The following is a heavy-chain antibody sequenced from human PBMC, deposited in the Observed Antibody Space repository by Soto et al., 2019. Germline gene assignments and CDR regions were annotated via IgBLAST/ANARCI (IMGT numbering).Heavy chain of an antibody. CDR1: GYTFTTYP. CDR2: INSGNGKT. Sequence: QVQLVQSGAEVRKPGASVNVSCKASGYTFTTYPIHWVRQAPGQRLEWMGWINSGNGKTKYAPKFQPRVTITWDTSATTAKMELSSLTSEDTAVYYCARARYSSGWDLDFWGQGTLVSVSS. J-gene: IGHJ4*02. D-gene: IGHD6-19*01. CDR3: ARARYSSGWDLDF. V-gene: IGHV1-3*01.